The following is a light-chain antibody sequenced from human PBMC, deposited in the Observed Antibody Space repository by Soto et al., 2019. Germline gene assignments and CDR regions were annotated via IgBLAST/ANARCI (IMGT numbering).Light chain of an antibody. CDR3: SSYTSSSIDYV. CDR2: EVS. V-gene: IGLV2-14*01. CDR1: SSDVGGYNY. Sequence: QSALTQPASVSGSPGQSITISCTGTSSDVGGYNYVSWYQQHPGKAPKLMIYEVSNRPSGVSNRFSGSKSGNTASLTIYELKAEDDADYYCSSYTSSSIDYVFGTGTKLTVL. J-gene: IGLJ1*01.